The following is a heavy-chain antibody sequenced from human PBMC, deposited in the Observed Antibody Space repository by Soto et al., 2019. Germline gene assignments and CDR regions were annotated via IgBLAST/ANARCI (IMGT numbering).Heavy chain of an antibody. J-gene: IGHJ6*02. CDR2: ISAYNGNT. CDR1: GYTFTSYG. V-gene: IGHV1-18*01. CDR3: AREAPYYYGMDV. Sequence: GASVKVSCKASGYTFTSYGISWVRQAPGQGLEWMGWISAYNGNTNYAQKLQGRVTMTTDTSTSTAYMELNSLRDEDTAVYFCAREAPYYYGMDVWGLGTTVTVSS.